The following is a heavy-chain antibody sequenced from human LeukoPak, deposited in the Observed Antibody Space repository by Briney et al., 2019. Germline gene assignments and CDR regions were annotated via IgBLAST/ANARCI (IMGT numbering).Heavy chain of an antibody. CDR1: GGTFSSYA. Sequence: SVKVSCMASGGTFSSYAISWVRQAPGQGLEWMGGIIPIFGTANYAQKFQGRVTITADESTSTAYMELSSLRPEDTAVYYCARAYRYGGNFDYWGQGTLVTVSS. CDR2: IIPIFGTA. CDR3: ARAYRYGGNFDY. J-gene: IGHJ4*02. D-gene: IGHD4-23*01. V-gene: IGHV1-69*13.